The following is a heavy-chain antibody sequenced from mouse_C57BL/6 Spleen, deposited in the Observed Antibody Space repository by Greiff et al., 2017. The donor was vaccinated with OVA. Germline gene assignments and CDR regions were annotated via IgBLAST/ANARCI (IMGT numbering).Heavy chain of an antibody. CDR2: ISNLAYSL. CDR3: ARDYYGSCVWYFDV. J-gene: IGHJ1*03. CDR1: GFTFSDYG. D-gene: IGHD1-1*01. V-gene: IGHV5-15*01. Sequence: EVMLVESGGGLVQPGGSLKLSCAASGFTFSDYGMAWVRQAPRKGPGWVAFISNLAYSLYYADTVTGRCTISVEKAKSTLYLEMSSLRSEDTAMYYCARDYYGSCVWYFDVWGTGTTVTVSS.